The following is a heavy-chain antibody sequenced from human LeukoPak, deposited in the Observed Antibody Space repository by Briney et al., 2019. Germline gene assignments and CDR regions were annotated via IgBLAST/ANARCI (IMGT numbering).Heavy chain of an antibody. CDR2: IQDDGAKT. J-gene: IGHJ4*02. Sequence: GGSLRLSCAASGFTFNTYPMHWVRQALRKGVEWVALIQDDGAKTNYADSVRGRFTISRDNSRSTVYLQMNSLKPDDTAVYYCATQTITLVVVISPFDYWGQGALVTVSS. CDR1: GFTFNTYP. D-gene: IGHD3-22*01. V-gene: IGHV3-30*02. CDR3: ATQTITLVVVISPFDY.